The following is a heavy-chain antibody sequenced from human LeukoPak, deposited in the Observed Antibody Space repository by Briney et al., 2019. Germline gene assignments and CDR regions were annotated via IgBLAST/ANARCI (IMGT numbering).Heavy chain of an antibody. CDR3: AKESGLGYDSSGYEY. J-gene: IGHJ4*02. CDR2: ISGSGGTT. D-gene: IGHD3-22*01. Sequence: PGGSLRLSCAASGFTFSSYAMSWVRQAPGKGLEWVAVISGSGGTTYYADSVKGRFTISRDNSKNTLYLQMNSLRAEDTAVYYCAKESGLGYDSSGYEYWGQGTLVTVSS. V-gene: IGHV3-23*01. CDR1: GFTFSSYA.